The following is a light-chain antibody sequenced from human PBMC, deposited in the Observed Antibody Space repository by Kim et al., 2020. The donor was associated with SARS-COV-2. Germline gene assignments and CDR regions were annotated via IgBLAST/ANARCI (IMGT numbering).Light chain of an antibody. CDR2: DVS. Sequence: PGQSITISCTGTSSDVGGYNYVSWYQQHPGKASKLMIYDVSNRPSGVSNRFSGSKSGNTASLTISGLQAEDEADYYCSSYTSSSTVFGGGTKLTVL. CDR1: SSDVGGYNY. V-gene: IGLV2-14*03. J-gene: IGLJ2*01. CDR3: SSYTSSSTV.